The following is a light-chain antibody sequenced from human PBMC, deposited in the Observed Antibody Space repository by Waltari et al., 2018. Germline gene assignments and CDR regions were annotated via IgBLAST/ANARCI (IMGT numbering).Light chain of an antibody. V-gene: IGLV3-21*04. J-gene: IGLJ2*01. CDR2: YAS. CDR1: RLGRRT. Sequence: SSVLTQPSSVPLAPAKPPWNTCGRERLGRRTGHCCQQTAGQAPVWVIYYASDRPSGIPELFSGSNSGNTATVTIGRGGAGDEADYYCQVWDRSTDQSAVIFGGGTKLTVL. CDR3: QVWDRSTDQSAVI.